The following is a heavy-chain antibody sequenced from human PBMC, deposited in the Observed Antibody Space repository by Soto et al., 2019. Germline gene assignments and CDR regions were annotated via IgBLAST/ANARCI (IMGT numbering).Heavy chain of an antibody. CDR2: ISAYNGDT. Sequence: QAQLLQSGGEVKKPGASVKLSCRASGYTFTSYGYAWVRKAPGQGLEWMGGISAYNGDTNYAQKFQDRVALTTDTTTPTAHMERRKLGSDETAVYYCARSGAYCTSITCLFDSFWGLGTLFTVSS. CDR1: GYTFTSYG. V-gene: IGHV1-18*01. D-gene: IGHD2-8*01. J-gene: IGHJ4*02. CDR3: ARSGAYCTSITCLFDSF.